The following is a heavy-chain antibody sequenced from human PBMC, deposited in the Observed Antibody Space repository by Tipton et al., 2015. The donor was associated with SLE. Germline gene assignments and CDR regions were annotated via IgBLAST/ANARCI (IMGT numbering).Heavy chain of an antibody. CDR3: ARGYSGSYLGLAEYFQH. Sequence: TLSLTCTVSGVSLSSAIYYWTWIRQPAGQGLEWIGRIHTSGSTTYNPSLKSRVTISKDTSKNQFSLKLSSVTAADTAVYHCARGYSGSYLGLAEYFQHWGQGTLVTVSS. D-gene: IGHD1-26*01. CDR2: IHTSGST. CDR1: GVSLSSAIYY. V-gene: IGHV4-61*02. J-gene: IGHJ1*01.